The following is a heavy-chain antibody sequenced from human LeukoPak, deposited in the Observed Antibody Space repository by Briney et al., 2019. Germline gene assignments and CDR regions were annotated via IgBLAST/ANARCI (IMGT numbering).Heavy chain of an antibody. CDR3: AKRTKSGWSTDAFDI. J-gene: IGHJ3*02. D-gene: IGHD6-19*01. Sequence: PGGSLRLSCAASGISFGSYAMSWVRQAPGKGLEWVSAIGGSGGSTHYADSVKGRFTISRDNSKNTLYLQMNSVRAEDTAVYYCAKRTKSGWSTDAFDIWGQGTKVTVSS. CDR1: GISFGSYA. CDR2: IGGSGGST. V-gene: IGHV3-23*01.